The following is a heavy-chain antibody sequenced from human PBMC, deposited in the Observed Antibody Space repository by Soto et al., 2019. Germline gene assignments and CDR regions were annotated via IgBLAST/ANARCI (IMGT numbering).Heavy chain of an antibody. CDR1: GGSFSGYY. J-gene: IGHJ5*02. V-gene: IGHV4-34*01. D-gene: IGHD2-2*01. CDR3: ARAADIVVVPAANWFDP. CDR2: INHSGST. Sequence: PSETLSLTCAVYGGSFSGYYWSWIRQPPGKGLEWIGEINHSGSTNYNPSLKSRVTISVDTSKNQFSLKLSSVTAADTAVYYCARAADIVVVPAANWFDPWGQGTLVT.